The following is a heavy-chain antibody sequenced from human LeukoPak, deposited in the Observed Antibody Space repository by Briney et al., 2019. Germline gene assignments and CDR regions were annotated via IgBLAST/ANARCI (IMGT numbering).Heavy chain of an antibody. CDR2: ISSDSDFI. CDR3: ARETRSGSKTFEF. J-gene: IGHJ4*02. V-gene: IGHV3-11*05. Sequence: GGSLRLSCAASGLIFTDYYMTWIRQAPGKGLEWLSYISSDSDFIKYADSVQGRFIISRDNARNSLYLHMNSLRADDTATYYCARETRSGSKTFEFWGQGTLVTVSS. CDR1: GLIFTDYY. D-gene: IGHD1-26*01.